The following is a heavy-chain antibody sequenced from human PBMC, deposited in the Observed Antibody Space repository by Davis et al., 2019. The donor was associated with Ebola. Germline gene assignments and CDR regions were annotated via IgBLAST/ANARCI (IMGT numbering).Heavy chain of an antibody. CDR1: GGSIISSSSY. CDR2: IYYSGIT. V-gene: IGHV4-39*07. Sequence: GSLRLSCTVSGGSIISSSSYWGWIRQPPRKGLEWIGSIYYSGITYYNPSLKSRVTISVDTSKNQFSLKLSSVTAADTAVYFCARGTCSGAGCYYFDYLGQGTLVTVSS. CDR3: ARGTCSGAGCYYFDY. D-gene: IGHD2-15*01. J-gene: IGHJ4*02.